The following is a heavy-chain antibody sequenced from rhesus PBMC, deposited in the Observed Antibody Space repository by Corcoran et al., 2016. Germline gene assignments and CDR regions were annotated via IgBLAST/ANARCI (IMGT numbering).Heavy chain of an antibody. V-gene: IGHV6-1*01. CDR3: AATSGSSGWSGFDY. D-gene: IGHD6S26*01. CDR2: TEYRYKRYK. J-gene: IGHJ4*01. Sequence: QVQLQESGPGLVKPSQTLSLTCAISGDSVSSNSATWHWIRQSPSRGLEWLGRTEYRYKRYKDDAQSVQNRISINPDTSKNQFSLQLTSVTPEDMGVYYCAATSGSSGWSGFDYWGQGVLVTVSS. CDR1: GDSVSSNSAT.